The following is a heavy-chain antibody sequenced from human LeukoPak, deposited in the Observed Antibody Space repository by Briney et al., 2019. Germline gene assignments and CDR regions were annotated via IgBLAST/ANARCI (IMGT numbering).Heavy chain of an antibody. CDR1: GGSISSYY. CDR3: AREVGYFGSSFDY. V-gene: IGHV4-59*01. D-gene: IGHD6-6*01. CDR2: IYYSGST. J-gene: IGHJ4*02. Sequence: SETLSLTCTVFGGSISSYYWSWIRQPPGKGLEWIGYIYYSGSTNYNPSLKSRVTISVDTSKNQFSLKLSSVTAADTAVYYCAREVGYFGSSFDYWGQGTLVTVSS.